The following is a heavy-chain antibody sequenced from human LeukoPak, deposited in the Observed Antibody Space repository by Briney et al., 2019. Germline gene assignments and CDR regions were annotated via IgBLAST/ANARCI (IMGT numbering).Heavy chain of an antibody. D-gene: IGHD3-3*01. CDR2: ISYDGSNK. Sequence: GGSLRLSCAASGFTFSSYAMHWVRQAPGKGLEWVAVISYDGSNKCYADSVKGRFTISRDNSKNTLYLQMNSLRAEDTAVYYCARGRLASYDFWSGYSSNYYYGMDVWGQGTTVTVSS. V-gene: IGHV3-30*04. CDR1: GFTFSSYA. CDR3: ARGRLASYDFWSGYSSNYYYGMDV. J-gene: IGHJ6*02.